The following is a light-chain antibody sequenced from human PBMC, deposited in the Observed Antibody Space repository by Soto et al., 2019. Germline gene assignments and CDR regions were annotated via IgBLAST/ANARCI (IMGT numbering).Light chain of an antibody. CDR2: EGS. CDR3: CSYVGSSTFRV. V-gene: IGLV2-23*03. Sequence: QSALTQPASVSGSPGQSITISCTGTSSDVGSYNLVSWYQQHPGKAPKVMIYEGSKRPSGVSNRFSGSKSGNTASLTISGLQAEDEADYYCCSYVGSSTFRVFGGGTKLTVL. CDR1: SSDVGSYNL. J-gene: IGLJ2*01.